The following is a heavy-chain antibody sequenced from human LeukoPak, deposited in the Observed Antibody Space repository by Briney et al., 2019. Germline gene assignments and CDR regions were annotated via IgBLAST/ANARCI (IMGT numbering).Heavy chain of an antibody. CDR2: IRSKEYGGTT. V-gene: IGHV3-49*03. J-gene: IGHJ4*02. CDR3: SRGPLPVTYSYDY. D-gene: IGHD5-18*01. CDR1: GFAFGDYA. Sequence: QSGGSLRLSCTSSGFAFGDYAMTWFRQAPGKGLEWVAFIRSKEYGGTTEYAASVKDRFTISRDDSRAIAYLQMNSLRADDTAVYYCSRGPLPVTYSYDYWGQGTLVTVSS.